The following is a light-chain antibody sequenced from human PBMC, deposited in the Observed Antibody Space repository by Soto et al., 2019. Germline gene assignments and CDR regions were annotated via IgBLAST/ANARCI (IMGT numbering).Light chain of an antibody. J-gene: IGLJ1*01. CDR2: EGI. V-gene: IGLV2-23*01. Sequence: QSVLTQPASVSGSPGPSITISCTGTSSTVGGFNVVSWYQQHPGKAPKVIIYEGIKRPSGVSNRFSCSNSGITASLTISGLQAKDESDYYCCSYAGSYTFVFGIETKVTVL. CDR1: SSTVGGFNV. CDR3: CSYAGSYTFV.